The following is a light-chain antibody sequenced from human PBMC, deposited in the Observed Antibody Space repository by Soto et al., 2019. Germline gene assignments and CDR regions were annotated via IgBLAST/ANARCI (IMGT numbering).Light chain of an antibody. CDR1: SSDVGGYNY. V-gene: IGLV2-8*01. J-gene: IGLJ2*01. CDR3: SSYAGSNPVV. CDR2: EVS. Sequence: QSVLTQPPSASGSPGQSVTNSCTGTSSDVGGYNYVSWYQQHPGKAPKLMIYEVSKRPSGVPDRFSGSKSGNTASLTVSGLQAEDEADYYCSSYAGSNPVVFGGGTKVTVL.